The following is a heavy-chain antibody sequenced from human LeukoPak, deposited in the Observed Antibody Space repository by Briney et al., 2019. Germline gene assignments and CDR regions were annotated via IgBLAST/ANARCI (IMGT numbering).Heavy chain of an antibody. D-gene: IGHD5-12*01. CDR1: GYTLTELS. CDR3: ARDTGLQYSGYDHDY. Sequence: ASVKVSCKVSGYTLTELSMHWVRQAPGKGLEWMGGFDPEDGETIYAQKLQGRVTMTTDTSTSTAYMELRSLRSDDTAVYYCARDTGLQYSGYDHDYWGQGTLVTVSS. J-gene: IGHJ4*02. CDR2: FDPEDGET. V-gene: IGHV1-24*01.